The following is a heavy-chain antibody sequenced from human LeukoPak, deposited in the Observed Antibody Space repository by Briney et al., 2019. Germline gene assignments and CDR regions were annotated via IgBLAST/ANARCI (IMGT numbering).Heavy chain of an antibody. J-gene: IGHJ4*02. V-gene: IGHV4-38-2*01. D-gene: IGHD3-3*01. CDR3: ARQGVDFWSGYAATYHFDY. CDR2: IYHSGST. CDR1: GYSISSGYY. Sequence: SETLSLTCAVSGYSISSGYYWGSIRQPPEKGLEWIGSIYHSGSTYYNPSLKSRVTISVDTSKNQFSLNLSSVTAVDTAVYYCARQGVDFWSGYAATYHFDYWGQGAPVTVSS.